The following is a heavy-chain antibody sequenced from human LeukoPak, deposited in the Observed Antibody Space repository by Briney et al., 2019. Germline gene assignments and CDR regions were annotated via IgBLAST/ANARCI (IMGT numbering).Heavy chain of an antibody. CDR1: GYTFTAYN. V-gene: IGHV1-2*02. CDR2: MNPNSGDT. CDR3: LRGGGRSYCDY. D-gene: IGHD2-15*01. Sequence: GASVKVSFKPSGYTFTAYNINWVRQPPGQGLEWMGWMNPNSGDTNYAQNFQGRVTMTRDTSISTAYMELSSLRSDDTAVYFYLRGGGRSYCDYWGQGTPVTVSS. J-gene: IGHJ4*02.